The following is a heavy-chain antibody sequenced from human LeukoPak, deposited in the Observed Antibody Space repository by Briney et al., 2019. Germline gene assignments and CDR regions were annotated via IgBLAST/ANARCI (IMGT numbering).Heavy chain of an antibody. CDR2: IIPIFGTA. CDR3: ARGYGDYVFYFDY. Sequence: EASVKVYCKASGGTFSSYAISWVRQAPGQGLEWMGGIIPIFGTANYAQKFQGRVTITADESTSTAYMELSSLRSEDTAVYYCARGYGDYVFYFDYWGQGTLVTVSS. D-gene: IGHD4-17*01. J-gene: IGHJ4*02. V-gene: IGHV1-69*13. CDR1: GGTFSSYA.